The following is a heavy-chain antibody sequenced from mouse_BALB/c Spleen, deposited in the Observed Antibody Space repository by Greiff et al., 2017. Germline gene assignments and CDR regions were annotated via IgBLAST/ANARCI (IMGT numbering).Heavy chain of an antibody. CDR2: IDPENGNT. CDR3: AIYYDSNYAMDY. V-gene: IGHV14-1*02. Sequence: EVQLQQSGAELVRPGALVKLSCKASGFNIKDYYMHWVKQRPEQGLEWIGWIDPENGNTIYDPKFQGKASITADTSSNTAYLQLSSLTSEDTAVYYCAIYYDSNYAMDYWGQGTSVTVSS. CDR1: GFNIKDYY. J-gene: IGHJ4*01. D-gene: IGHD2-4*01.